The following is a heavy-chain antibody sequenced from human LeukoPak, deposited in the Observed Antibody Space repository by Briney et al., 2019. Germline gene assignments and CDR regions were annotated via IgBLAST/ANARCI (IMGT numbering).Heavy chain of an antibody. Sequence: PSETLSLTCTVSGYSISSGYYWGWIRQPPGKGLEWIGSICHSGSTYYNPSLKSRVTISVDTSKNQFSLKLSSVTAADTAVYYCAREGDDRSILLWFGEFNWFDPWGQGTLVTVSS. CDR3: AREGDDRSILLWFGEFNWFDP. V-gene: IGHV4-38-2*02. CDR1: GYSISSGYY. CDR2: ICHSGST. J-gene: IGHJ5*02. D-gene: IGHD3-10*01.